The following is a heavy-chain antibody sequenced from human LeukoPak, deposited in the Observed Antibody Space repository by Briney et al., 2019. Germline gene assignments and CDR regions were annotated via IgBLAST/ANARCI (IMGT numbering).Heavy chain of an antibody. V-gene: IGHV3-43*02. Sequence: PGGSLRLSCAASGFTFDDYAMHWVRQAPGKGLEWVSLISGDGGSSYYPDSVKGRFTISRDNSKNSQYLQMNSLRTEDTALYYCAAGRVEMATVGYYYGMDVWGQGTTVTVSS. CDR1: GFTFDDYA. CDR3: AAGRVEMATVGYYYGMDV. CDR2: ISGDGGSS. J-gene: IGHJ6*02. D-gene: IGHD5-24*01.